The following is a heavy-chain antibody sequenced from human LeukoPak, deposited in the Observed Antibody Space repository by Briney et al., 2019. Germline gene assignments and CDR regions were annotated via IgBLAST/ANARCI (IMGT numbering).Heavy chain of an antibody. V-gene: IGHV3-11*01. CDR2: ISSGGSTT. CDR3: ARQAYGGPPNDAFNM. J-gene: IGHJ3*02. D-gene: IGHD4-23*01. CDR1: GFSFSDYY. Sequence: GGSLRLSCAASGFSFSDYYMSWIRQAPGMGLEWVSHISSGGSTTLYADSVKGRFSIPRDNAKNSLYLQMNSLRAEDTAVYYCARQAYGGPPNDAFNMWGQGTMVTVSS.